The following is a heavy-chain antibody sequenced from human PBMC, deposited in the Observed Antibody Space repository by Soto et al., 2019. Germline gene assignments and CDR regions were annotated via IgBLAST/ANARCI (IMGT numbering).Heavy chain of an antibody. J-gene: IGHJ4*02. CDR1: GYTFASYA. CDR2: INAGNGNT. Sequence: ASVKVSCKASGYTFASYAMHWVRQAPGQRLEWMGWINAGNGNTKYSQKFQGRVTITRDTSASTAYMELSSLRSEDTAFYYCARSLNPHYFDYWGQGTLVTVSS. CDR3: ARSLNPHYFDY. V-gene: IGHV1-3*01.